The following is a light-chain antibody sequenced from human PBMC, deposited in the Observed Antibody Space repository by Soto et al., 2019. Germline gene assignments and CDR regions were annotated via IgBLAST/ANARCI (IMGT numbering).Light chain of an antibody. V-gene: IGLV1-40*01. J-gene: IGLJ1*01. CDR3: QSYDSRLGGYV. CDR1: SSNIGAGYD. CDR2: DNN. Sequence: QSVLTQPPSVSGAPGQRVTISCTGSSSNIGAGYDVHWYQQLPGTAPKLLIYDNNNRPSGVPDRFSGSKSGTSASLAITGLQAEDEAVYYCQSYDSRLGGYVFGTGTKVTVL.